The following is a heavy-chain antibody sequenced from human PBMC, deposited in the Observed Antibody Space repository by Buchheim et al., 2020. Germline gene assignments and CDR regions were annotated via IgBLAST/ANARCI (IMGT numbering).Heavy chain of an antibody. CDR3: ARDPRDRNYGDYFDY. CDR1: GFTVSNYW. J-gene: IGHJ4*02. CDR2: INSDGSAT. V-gene: IGHV3-74*01. D-gene: IGHD4-17*01. Sequence: EVQLVESGGGLVQPGGSLRLSCAGSGFTVSNYWMHWVRQAPGKGLVWVSRINSDGSATTYADSVRGRFTISRDNAKNTLYLRLNSLGAEDTAVYYCARDPRDRNYGDYFDYWGQGAL.